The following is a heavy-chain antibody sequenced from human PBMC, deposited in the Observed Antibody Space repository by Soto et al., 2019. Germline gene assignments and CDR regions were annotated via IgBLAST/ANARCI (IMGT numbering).Heavy chain of an antibody. Sequence: QVQLQESGPGLMKPSGTLSLTCAVSGGSITSNWWSWVRQPPGKGLEWIAEIFHTGRANYNPSLMGRLTISMDKSRSHLSLTLNSVTAADTAVYYCARHIAVSGRRGFDHWGQGTLVTVSS. D-gene: IGHD2-21*01. J-gene: IGHJ4*02. CDR1: GGSITSNW. CDR2: IFHTGRA. CDR3: ARHIAVSGRRGFDH. V-gene: IGHV4-4*02.